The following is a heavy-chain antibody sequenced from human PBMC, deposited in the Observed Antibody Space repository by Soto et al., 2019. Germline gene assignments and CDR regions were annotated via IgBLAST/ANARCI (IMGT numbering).Heavy chain of an antibody. CDR2: IWYDGTNK. V-gene: IGHV3-33*01. J-gene: IGHJ4*02. CDR3: ARDTVMATCPEY. Sequence: QVQLVESGGGVVQPGRSLRLSCAASGFTFSSYGMHWVRQAPGKGLEWVAVIWYDGTNKYYADSVRDRFTISRDNSKNTLYLQMNSLRAEDTAVYYCARDTVMATCPEYWGQGTLVTVSS. D-gene: IGHD5-18*01. CDR1: GFTFSSYG.